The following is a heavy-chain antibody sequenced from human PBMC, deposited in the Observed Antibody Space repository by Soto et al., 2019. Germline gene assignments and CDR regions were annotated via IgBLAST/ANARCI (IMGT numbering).Heavy chain of an antibody. V-gene: IGHV4-39*01. Sequence: QLQLQESGPGLVKPSETLSLTCTVSGGSISSSSYYWGWIRQPPGKGLEWIGSIYYSGSTYYNPSLKRRVTISLDTTKNQFSLKLSSVTAADTAVYYCARHYEQQLNNWFDPWGQGTLVTASS. CDR2: IYYSGST. CDR1: GGSISSSSYY. J-gene: IGHJ5*02. CDR3: ARHYEQQLNNWFDP. D-gene: IGHD6-13*01.